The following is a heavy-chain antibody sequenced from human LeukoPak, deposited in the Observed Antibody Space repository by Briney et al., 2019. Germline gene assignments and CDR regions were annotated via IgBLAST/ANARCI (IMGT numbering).Heavy chain of an antibody. V-gene: IGHV3-21*01. CDR2: ITSSSTYT. CDR3: ARDLA. Sequence: GGSLRLSCAASGFSFSSYNMNWVRQTPGKGLEWVSSITSSSTYTFYADSVKGRFTISRDNARNSLYLQMNSLRAEDTAVYYCARDLAWGQGTLVTVSS. J-gene: IGHJ4*02. CDR1: GFSFSSYN.